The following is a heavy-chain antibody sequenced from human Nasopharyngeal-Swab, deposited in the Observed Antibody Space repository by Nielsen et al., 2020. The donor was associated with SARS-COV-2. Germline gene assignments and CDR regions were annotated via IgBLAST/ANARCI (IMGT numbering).Heavy chain of an antibody. CDR3: ARERQLPQYYYYYYYMDV. Sequence: GSLRLSCAVSGGSFSGYYWSWIRQPPGKGLEWIGEINHSGSTNYNPSLKSRVTISVDTSKNQFSLKLSSVTAADTAVYYCARERQLPQYYYYYYYMDVWGKGTTVTVSS. V-gene: IGHV4-34*01. CDR1: GGSFSGYY. D-gene: IGHD2-2*01. J-gene: IGHJ6*03. CDR2: INHSGST.